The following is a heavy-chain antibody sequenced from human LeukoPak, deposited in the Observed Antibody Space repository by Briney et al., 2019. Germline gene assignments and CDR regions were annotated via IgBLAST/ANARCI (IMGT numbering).Heavy chain of an antibody. D-gene: IGHD3-10*01. CDR2: IKSKTDGGTT. Sequence: PGGSLRLSCAASGFTFSNAWMSWVRQAPGKGLEWVGRIKSKTDGGTTDYTAPVNGRFTISRDDSINTLYMQMNTMKGEDTGVNYCATYNYGSYFYGSIRYWGQGTLVTVSS. V-gene: IGHV3-15*01. CDR1: GFTFSNAW. J-gene: IGHJ4*02. CDR3: ATYNYGSYFYGSIRY.